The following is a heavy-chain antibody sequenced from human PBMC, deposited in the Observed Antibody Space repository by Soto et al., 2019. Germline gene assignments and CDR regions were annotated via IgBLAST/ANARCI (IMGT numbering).Heavy chain of an antibody. V-gene: IGHV1-69*12. CDR2: IIPIFGTA. CDR3: ARDNSGYDDFDY. D-gene: IGHD5-12*01. CDR1: EGTFSSYA. J-gene: IGHJ4*02. Sequence: QVQLVQSGAEVKKPGSSVKVSCKASEGTFSSYAISWVRQAPGQGLEWMGGIIPIFGTANYAQKFQGRVXIXAXESTSTAYMELSSLRSEDTAVYYCARDNSGYDDFDYWGQGTLVTVSS.